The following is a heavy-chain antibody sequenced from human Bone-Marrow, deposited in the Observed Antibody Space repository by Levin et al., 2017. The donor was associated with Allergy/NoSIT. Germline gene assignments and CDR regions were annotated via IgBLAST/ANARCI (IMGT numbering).Heavy chain of an antibody. Sequence: SQTLSLTCPVSGGSISSSSYYWGWIRQPPGKGLEWIGSIYYSGSTYYNPSLKSRVTISVDTSKNQFSLKLSSVTAADTAVYYCAREMAYSSSWNYYGMDVWGQGTTVTVSS. V-gene: IGHV4-39*07. CDR2: IYYSGST. D-gene: IGHD6-13*01. CDR3: AREMAYSSSWNYYGMDV. J-gene: IGHJ6*02. CDR1: GGSISSSSYY.